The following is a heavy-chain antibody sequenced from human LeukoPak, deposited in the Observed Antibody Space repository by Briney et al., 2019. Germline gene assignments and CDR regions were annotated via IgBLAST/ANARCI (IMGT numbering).Heavy chain of an antibody. CDR3: ATRAADVPTRPAYYYYYMDV. J-gene: IGHJ6*03. CDR2: IIPIFGTA. Sequence: ASVKVSCKASGGTFSSYVISWVRQAPGQGLEWMGGIIPIFGTAKYAQKFQGRVTIAADKSTSSAYMELSSLRSEDTAVYYCATRAADVPTRPAYYYYYMDVWGKGTTVTVSS. V-gene: IGHV1-69*06. D-gene: IGHD6-6*01. CDR1: GGTFSSYV.